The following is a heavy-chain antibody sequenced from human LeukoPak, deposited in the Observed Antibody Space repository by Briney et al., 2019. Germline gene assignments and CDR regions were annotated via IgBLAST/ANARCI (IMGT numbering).Heavy chain of an antibody. Sequence: PGGSLRLSCAASGFTFSNAWMSWVRQAPGKGLEWVSVIYSGGSTYYADSVKGRFTISRDNSKNTLYLQMNSLRAEDTAVCYCAREGGEYCSSTSCYVNDAFDIWGQGTMVTVSS. CDR1: GFTFSNAW. CDR2: IYSGGST. D-gene: IGHD2-2*01. J-gene: IGHJ3*02. CDR3: AREGGEYCSSTSCYVNDAFDI. V-gene: IGHV3-53*01.